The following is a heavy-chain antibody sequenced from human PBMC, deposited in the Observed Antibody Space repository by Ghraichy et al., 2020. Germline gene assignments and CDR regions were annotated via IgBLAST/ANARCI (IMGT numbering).Heavy chain of an antibody. CDR2: TYYRSKWYY. V-gene: IGHV6-1*01. D-gene: IGHD5-12*01. J-gene: IGHJ2*01. CDR1: GDSVSSNSAA. Sequence: SQTLSLTCSISGDSVSSNSAAWNWIRPSPSRGLEWLGRTYYRSKWYYDYAASVNSRITINPDTSKNQFSLQLNSVTPDDTAVYYCAREVAIIRAYWYFDLWGRGTLVTVSS. CDR3: AREVAIIRAYWYFDL.